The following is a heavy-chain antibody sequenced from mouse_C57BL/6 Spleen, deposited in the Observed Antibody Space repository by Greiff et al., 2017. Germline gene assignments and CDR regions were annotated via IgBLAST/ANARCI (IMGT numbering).Heavy chain of an antibody. CDR3: ARRDYYGSSSDV. CDR2: IDPSDSYT. J-gene: IGHJ1*03. D-gene: IGHD1-1*01. CDR1: GYTFTSYC. Sequence: QVQLQQPGAELVMPGASVKLSCKASGYTFTSYCMHWVKQRPGQGLEWIGEIDPSDSYTNYNQKFKGKSTLTVDKSSSTAYMQLSSLTSEDSAVYYCARRDYYGSSSDVWGTGTTVTVSS. V-gene: IGHV1-69*01.